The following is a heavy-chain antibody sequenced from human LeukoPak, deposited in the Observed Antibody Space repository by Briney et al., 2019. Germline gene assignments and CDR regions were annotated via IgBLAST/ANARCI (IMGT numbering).Heavy chain of an antibody. CDR2: IYYSGST. D-gene: IGHD2-15*01. CDR3: ARAPVGAFDI. CDR1: SGSVTSGIYY. J-gene: IGHJ3*02. Sequence: SETLSLTCTVSSGSVTSGIYYWSWIRQPPGKGLEWIGYIYYSGSTNYNPSLKSRVTISVDTSKNQFSLNLTSVTAADTAVYYCARAPVGAFDIWGQRTMVTVSS. V-gene: IGHV4-61*01.